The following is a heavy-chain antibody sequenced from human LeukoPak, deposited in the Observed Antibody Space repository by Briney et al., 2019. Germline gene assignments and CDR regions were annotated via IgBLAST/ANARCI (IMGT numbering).Heavy chain of an antibody. J-gene: IGHJ4*02. D-gene: IGHD2-2*02. CDR3: ARGIYTSSPRNPKNFFDY. V-gene: IGHV3-21*01. Sequence: GGSLRLSCAASEFTFSSYTMNWVRQAPGKGLEWVSSISSSSSYIYYADSMKVRFTSSRDNAKNSLYLQMNGLRAEDTAVYFCARGIYTSSPRNPKNFFDYWGQGTLVTVS. CDR2: ISSSSSYI. CDR1: EFTFSSYT.